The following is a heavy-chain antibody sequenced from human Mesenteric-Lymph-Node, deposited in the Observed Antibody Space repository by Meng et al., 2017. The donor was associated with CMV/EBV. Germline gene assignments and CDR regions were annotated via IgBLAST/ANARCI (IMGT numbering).Heavy chain of an antibody. CDR2: ISSSGSTI. V-gene: IGHV3-48*03. J-gene: IGHJ6*02. CDR3: ARVSIAARRGGVYYYYYGMDV. CDR1: GFTFSSYE. D-gene: IGHD6-6*01. Sequence: GGSLRLSCVASGFTFSSYEMNWVRQAPGKGLEWVSYISSSGSTIYYADSVKGRFTISRDNAKNSLYLQMNSLRAEDTAVYYCARVSIAARRGGVYYYYYGMDVWGQGTTVTVSS.